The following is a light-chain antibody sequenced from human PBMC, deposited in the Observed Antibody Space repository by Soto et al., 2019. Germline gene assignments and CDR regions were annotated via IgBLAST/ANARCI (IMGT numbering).Light chain of an antibody. CDR1: ISNVGSNT. V-gene: IGLV1-44*01. CDR2: SNN. Sequence: QSVLTQPPSASGTPGQRVTISCSGNISNVGSNTVNWHQFLPGTAPKLLIYSNNQRPSGAPDRFSGSRSATSASLAISGLQSEDEGDYYCAAWDDSLNAWVFGGGTQLTVL. J-gene: IGLJ3*02. CDR3: AAWDDSLNAWV.